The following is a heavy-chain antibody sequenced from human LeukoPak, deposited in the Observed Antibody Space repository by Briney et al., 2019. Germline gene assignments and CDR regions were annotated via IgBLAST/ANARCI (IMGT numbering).Heavy chain of an antibody. CDR1: GYSIRSGDY. D-gene: IGHD3-10*01. CDR3: ARHVMVRANNWFDP. V-gene: IGHV4-38-2*01. Sequence: SETLSLTCAVSGYSIRSGDYWGWIRQSPGKGLEWIGSIYHSGSTHYNPSLKSRVTISVDTSKNQFSLMLSSVTAADTAVYYCARHVMVRANNWFDPWGQGTLVTVSS. CDR2: IYHSGST. J-gene: IGHJ5*02.